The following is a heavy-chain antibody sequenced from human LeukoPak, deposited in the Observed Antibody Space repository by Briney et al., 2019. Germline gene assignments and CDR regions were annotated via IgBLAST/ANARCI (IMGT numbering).Heavy chain of an antibody. Sequence: SVKVSCKASGYTFTSYDINWVRQATGQGLEWMGGIIPIFGTANYAQKFQGRVTITADESTSTAYMELSSLRSEDTAVYYCARDLNPQGYCSGGSCYFSGAFDIWGQGTMVTVSS. D-gene: IGHD2-15*01. J-gene: IGHJ3*02. CDR3: ARDLNPQGYCSGGSCYFSGAFDI. CDR2: IIPIFGTA. V-gene: IGHV1-69*13. CDR1: GYTFTSYD.